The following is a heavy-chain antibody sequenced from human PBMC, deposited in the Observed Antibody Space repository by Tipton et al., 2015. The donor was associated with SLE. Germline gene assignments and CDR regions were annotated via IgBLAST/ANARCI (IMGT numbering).Heavy chain of an antibody. CDR1: GFTFSSYS. D-gene: IGHD1-26*01. CDR2: ISSSSSTI. J-gene: IGHJ6*02. Sequence: GSLRLSCAASGFTFSSYSMNWVRQAPGKGLEWVSYISSSSSTIYYADSVKGRFTISRDNAKNSLYLQMNSLRAEDTAVYYCARDRWELLRYYYYGMDVWGQGTTVTVSS. V-gene: IGHV3-48*01. CDR3: ARDRWELLRYYYYGMDV.